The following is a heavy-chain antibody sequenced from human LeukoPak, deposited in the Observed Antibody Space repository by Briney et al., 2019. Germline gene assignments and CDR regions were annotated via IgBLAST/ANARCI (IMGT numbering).Heavy chain of an antibody. CDR1: GFTFRNYV. V-gene: IGHV3-30*04. J-gene: IGHJ3*02. CDR2: IPQDGSNK. CDR3: VRENDAFDI. Sequence: GGSLRLSCAASGFTFRNYVMHWVRQAPGKGLEWVAGIPQDGSNKYYAASMKGRFIIPRDNSKNTLYLQMNSLRAEDTAIYYCVRENDAFDIWGQGTTVIVSS.